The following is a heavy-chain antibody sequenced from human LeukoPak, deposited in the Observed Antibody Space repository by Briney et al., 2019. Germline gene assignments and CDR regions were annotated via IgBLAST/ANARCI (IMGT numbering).Heavy chain of an antibody. D-gene: IGHD3-9*01. CDR2: VNAKGDVT. CDR3: GRQDILTGYYGVDY. CDR1: GFAFRNCG. Sequence: GGSLRLSCSASGFAFRNCGMAWVRQAPGKGLDFVSAVNAKGDVTFYADSVKGRFSMSRDNAQNTLYLQMNSLRAEDTAVYYCGRQDILTGYYGVDYWGQGTLVTVSS. J-gene: IGHJ4*02. V-gene: IGHV3-23*01.